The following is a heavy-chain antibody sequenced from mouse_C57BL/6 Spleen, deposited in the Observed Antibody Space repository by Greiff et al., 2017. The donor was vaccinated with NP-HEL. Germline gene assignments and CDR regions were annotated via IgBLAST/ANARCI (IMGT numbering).Heavy chain of an antibody. CDR2: IRNKANGYTT. Sequence: EVQGVESGGGLVQPGGSLSLSCAASGFTFTNYYMSWVRQPPGKALEWLGFIRNKANGYTTEYSASVKGRFTISRDNSQSILYLQMNALRGEDSATYYCARSYDGYSVYAMDYWGQGNSVTVSS. V-gene: IGHV7-3*01. CDR1: GFTFTNYY. J-gene: IGHJ4*01. D-gene: IGHD2-3*01. CDR3: ARSYDGYSVYAMDY.